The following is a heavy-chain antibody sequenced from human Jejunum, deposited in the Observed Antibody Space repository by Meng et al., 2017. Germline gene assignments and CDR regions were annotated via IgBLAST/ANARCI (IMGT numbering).Heavy chain of an antibody. CDR1: GVSVSSGSYY. D-gene: IGHD5-18*01. V-gene: IGHV4-61*01. Sequence: QVQMEESGPGLVRPSETLLLMCAVSGVSVSSGSYYWSWIRQPPGKGLEWIGYIYYGGTTNYNPSLKSRVTISADTSKNQFSLKLSSVTAADTAVYYCARGSRGYSYGWGQGTLVTVSS. CDR3: ARGSRGYSYG. CDR2: IYYGGTT. J-gene: IGHJ4*02.